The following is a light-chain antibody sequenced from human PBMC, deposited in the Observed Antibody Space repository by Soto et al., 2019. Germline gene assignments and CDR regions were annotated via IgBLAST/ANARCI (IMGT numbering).Light chain of an antibody. CDR1: QSISSW. J-gene: IGKJ1*01. CDR2: KAS. V-gene: IGKV1-5*03. CDR3: QQYNSYSRT. Sequence: DIQMTQSPSTLSASVGDRVTITCRASQSISSWLAWYQQKPGKAPKLLIYKASSIESGVPSRFSGSGSGTEFILTNSSLQPDDFATYYCQQYNSYSRTMGQGTKVEIK.